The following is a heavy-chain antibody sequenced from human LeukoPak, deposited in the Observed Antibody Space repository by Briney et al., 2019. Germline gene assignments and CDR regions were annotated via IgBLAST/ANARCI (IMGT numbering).Heavy chain of an antibody. CDR1: GVIFSNYG. CDR3: AREWGRIAVAGGPGY. CDR2: IWYEGQTK. Sequence: PGGSLRLSCEASGVIFSNYGMHWVRQAPGKGLEWLALIWYEGQTKFYADSVKGRFTISRDNSGNTLFLHMTNLRVEDTAVYYCAREWGRIAVAGGPGYWGQRALVTVSS. V-gene: IGHV3-33*01. D-gene: IGHD6-19*01. J-gene: IGHJ4*02.